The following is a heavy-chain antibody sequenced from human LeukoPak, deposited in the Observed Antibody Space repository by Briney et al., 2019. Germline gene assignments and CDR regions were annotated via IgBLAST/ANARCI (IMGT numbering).Heavy chain of an antibody. CDR2: IYYSGST. CDR3: ARGSGFGELLPYYFDY. V-gene: IGHV4-59*01. J-gene: IGHJ4*02. D-gene: IGHD3-10*01. Sequence: SETLSLTCTVSGVPISSYYWSWIRQPPGKGLEWIGYIYYSGSTNYNPSLKSRVTISVDTSKNQCSLKLSSVTAANTAVYYCARGSGFGELLPYYFDYWGQGTLVTVSS. CDR1: GVPISSYY.